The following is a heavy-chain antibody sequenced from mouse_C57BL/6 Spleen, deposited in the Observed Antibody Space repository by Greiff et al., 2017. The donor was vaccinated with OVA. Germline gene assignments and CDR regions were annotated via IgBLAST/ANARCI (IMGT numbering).Heavy chain of an antibody. CDR3: ASHYDYPLAMDY. D-gene: IGHD2-4*01. V-gene: IGHV3-6*01. Sequence: EVHLVESGPGLVKPSQSLSLTCSVTGYSITSGYYWNWIRQFPGNKLEWMGYISYDGSNNYNPSLKNRISITRDTSKNQFFLKLNSVTTEDTATYYCASHYDYPLAMDYWGQGTSVTVSS. CDR1: GYSITSGYY. CDR2: ISYDGSN. J-gene: IGHJ4*01.